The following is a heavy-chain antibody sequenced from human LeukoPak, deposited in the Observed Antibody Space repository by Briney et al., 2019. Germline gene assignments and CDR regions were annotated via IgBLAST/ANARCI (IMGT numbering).Heavy chain of an antibody. J-gene: IGHJ4*02. CDR2: IKQDGSEK. V-gene: IGHV3-7*01. CDR3: ASESGFSGWYGGGY. D-gene: IGHD6-19*01. CDR1: GFTFSSYW. Sequence: GGSLRLSCAASGFTFSSYWMSWVRQAPGKGLEWVANIKQDGSEKYYVDSVKSRFTISRDNAKNSLYLQMNSLRAEDTAVYYCASESGFSGWYGGGYWGQGTLVTVSS.